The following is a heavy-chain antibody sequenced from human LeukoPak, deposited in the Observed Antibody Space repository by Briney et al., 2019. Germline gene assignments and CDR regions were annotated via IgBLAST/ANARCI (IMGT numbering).Heavy chain of an antibody. CDR3: ATVFKGSSLQDY. CDR1: GFTFRSYW. CDR2: INQDGSEK. V-gene: IGHV3-7*01. Sequence: GGSLRLSCAASGFTFRSYWMSWVRQAPGKGLEWVAIINQDGSEKYYVDSVKGRFTISRDNAKNSLYLQMNSLRAEDTAVYYCATVFKGSSLQDYWGQGTLVTVSS. J-gene: IGHJ4*02. D-gene: IGHD3-10*01.